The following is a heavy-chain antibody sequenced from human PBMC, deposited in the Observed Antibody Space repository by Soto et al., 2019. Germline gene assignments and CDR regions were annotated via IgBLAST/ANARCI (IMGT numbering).Heavy chain of an antibody. CDR1: GYTFINYY. Sequence: GASVKVSCKASGYTFINYYIHWVRQAPGQGLEWMGVINPSGGSTSYAQKFQGRVTMTRDTSTSTVYMELSSLRSEDTAVYYCARHLHRITISQGWGQGIQVTVSS. J-gene: IGHJ4*02. CDR3: ARHLHRITISQG. V-gene: IGHV1-46*01. CDR2: INPSGGST. D-gene: IGHD3-3*01.